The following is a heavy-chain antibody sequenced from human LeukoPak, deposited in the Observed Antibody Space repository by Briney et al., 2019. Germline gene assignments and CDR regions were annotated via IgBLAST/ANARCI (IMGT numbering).Heavy chain of an antibody. D-gene: IGHD3-16*02. V-gene: IGHV4-4*07. Sequence: SETLSLTCTVSGVSISSYYWSWIRQPAGKGLEWIGRIYTSGSTNYNPSLKSRVTMSVDTSKNQLSLKLSSVTAADTAVYYCASGHMITFGGVIVIEMGFDYWGQGTLVTVSS. CDR3: ASGHMITFGGVIVIEMGFDY. CDR2: IYTSGST. J-gene: IGHJ4*02. CDR1: GVSISSYY.